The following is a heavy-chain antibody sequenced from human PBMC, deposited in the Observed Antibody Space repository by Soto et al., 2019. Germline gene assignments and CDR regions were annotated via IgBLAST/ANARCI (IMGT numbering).Heavy chain of an antibody. J-gene: IGHJ4*02. V-gene: IGHV4-59*01. CDR1: GGSISSYY. Sequence: LSETLSLTCTVSGGSISSYYWIWIRQPPGKGLEWIGYISYSGSTNYNPSLKSRPTISVDTSKNQFSLKLRSVTAADTAVYYCARASPYGDYALDYWGQGTLVTVSS. D-gene: IGHD4-17*01. CDR3: ARASPYGDYALDY. CDR2: ISYSGST.